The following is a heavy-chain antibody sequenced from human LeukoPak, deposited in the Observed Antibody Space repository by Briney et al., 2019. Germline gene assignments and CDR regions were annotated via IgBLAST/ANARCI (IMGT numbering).Heavy chain of an antibody. D-gene: IGHD3-10*01. CDR3: ARANYYGSGKKDLDY. CDR1: GYTFTTYD. V-gene: IGHV1-8*01. Sequence: GASVKVSCKASGYTFTTYDINWVRQATGQGLEWMGWMNPNSGNTGYAQKFQGRVTMTRNTSMSTAYMELSSLRSEDAAVYYCARANYYGSGKKDLDYWGQGTLVTVSS. CDR2: MNPNSGNT. J-gene: IGHJ4*02.